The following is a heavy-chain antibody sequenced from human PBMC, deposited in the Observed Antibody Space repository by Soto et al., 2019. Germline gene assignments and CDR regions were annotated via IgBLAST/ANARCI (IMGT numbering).Heavy chain of an antibody. D-gene: IGHD4-17*01. V-gene: IGHV3-33*01. CDR2: IWYDGSNK. J-gene: IGHJ4*02. CDR3: ASPAPVTDYCFDY. Sequence: GGSLRLSCAASGFTFSSYGMHWVRQAPGKGLEWVAVIWYDGSNKYYADSVKGRFTISRDNSKNTLYLQMNSLRAEDTAVYYCASPAPVTDYCFDYWGLGTRVTVSS. CDR1: GFTFSSYG.